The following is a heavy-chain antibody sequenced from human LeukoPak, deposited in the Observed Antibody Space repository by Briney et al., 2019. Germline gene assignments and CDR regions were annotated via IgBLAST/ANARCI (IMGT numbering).Heavy chain of an antibody. D-gene: IGHD3-3*01. CDR2: IYTSGST. CDR1: GGSISSGSYY. CDR3: ASTLTYDFWNYYYMDV. V-gene: IGHV4-61*02. Sequence: SETLSLTCTVSGGSISSGSYYWGWIRQPAGKGLEWIGRIYTSGSTNYNPSLKSRVTISVDTSKNQFSLKLSSVTAADTAVYYCASTLTYDFWNYYYMDVWGKGTTVTVSS. J-gene: IGHJ6*03.